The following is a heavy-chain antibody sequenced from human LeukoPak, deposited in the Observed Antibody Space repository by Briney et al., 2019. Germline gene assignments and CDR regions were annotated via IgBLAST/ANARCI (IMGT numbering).Heavy chain of an antibody. D-gene: IGHD6-13*01. CDR1: GFNFGDYT. V-gene: IGHV3-23*01. Sequence: GRSLRLSCTVSGFNFGDYTMTWVRQAPGKGLEWVSAITDSGDGTYYADSVRGRFTISRDNSKSTLYLQMNSLRVEDTAVYYCAKDLRPAAAGTSYDAFDIWGQGTMVTVSS. CDR3: AKDLRPAAAGTSYDAFDI. J-gene: IGHJ3*02. CDR2: ITDSGDGT.